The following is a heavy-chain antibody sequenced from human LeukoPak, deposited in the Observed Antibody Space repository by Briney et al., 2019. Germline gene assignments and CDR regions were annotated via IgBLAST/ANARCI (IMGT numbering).Heavy chain of an antibody. CDR1: GFTFSSYA. D-gene: IGHD3-9*01. Sequence: GGSLRLSCAASGFTFSSYAMSWVRQAPGKGLEWVSAISGSGGSTYYADSVKGRFTISRDNSKNTLYLQMNSLRAEDTAVYYCAKDAEGYDILTGYYFDCWGQGTLVTVSS. CDR2: ISGSGGST. V-gene: IGHV3-23*01. CDR3: AKDAEGYDILTGYYFDC. J-gene: IGHJ4*02.